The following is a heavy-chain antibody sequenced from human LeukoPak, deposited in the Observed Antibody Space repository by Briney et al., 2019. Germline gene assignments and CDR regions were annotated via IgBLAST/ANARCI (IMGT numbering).Heavy chain of an antibody. V-gene: IGHV3-53*01. Sequence: GGSLRLSCAASGFTVSSNYMSWVRQAPGKGLECVSVIYSGGSTYYADSVKGRFTISRDNAKNSLYLQMNSLRAEDTALYYCARYEAMVTGCFDYWGQGTLVTVSS. CDR3: ARYEAMVTGCFDY. D-gene: IGHD5-18*01. CDR2: IYSGGST. CDR1: GFTVSSNY. J-gene: IGHJ4*02.